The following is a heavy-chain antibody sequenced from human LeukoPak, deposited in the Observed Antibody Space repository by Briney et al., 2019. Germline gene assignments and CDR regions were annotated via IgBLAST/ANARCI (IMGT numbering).Heavy chain of an antibody. CDR2: INHSGST. CDR1: GGSFSGYY. J-gene: IGHJ6*02. V-gene: IGHV4-34*01. D-gene: IGHD3-22*01. Sequence: PSETLSLTCAVYGGSFSGYYWSWIRQPPGKGLEWIGEINHSGSTNYNPSLKSRVTISVDTSKNQFSLKLSSVTAADTAVYYCARGQYYYNSSGYSPRTNFYYYYGMDVWGQGTTVTVSS. CDR3: ARGQYYYNSSGYSPRTNFYYYYGMDV.